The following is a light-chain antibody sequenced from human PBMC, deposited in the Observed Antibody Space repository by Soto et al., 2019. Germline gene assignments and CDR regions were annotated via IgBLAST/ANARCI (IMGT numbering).Light chain of an antibody. CDR3: QEYGDARWT. Sequence: EIVLTQSPGTLSLSPGERATLSCRASQRVSSNYLTWYQQKPGQPPRLLIYVASSRAAGIPDRFSGSGSGTDFTLTISRLEPEDFAVYYCQEYGDARWTFGQGTKVE. J-gene: IGKJ1*01. V-gene: IGKV3-20*01. CDR1: QRVSSNY. CDR2: VAS.